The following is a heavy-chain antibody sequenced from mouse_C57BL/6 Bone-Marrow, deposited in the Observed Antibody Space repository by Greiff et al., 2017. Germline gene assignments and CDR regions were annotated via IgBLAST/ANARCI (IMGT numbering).Heavy chain of an antibody. J-gene: IGHJ2*01. V-gene: IGHV1-15*01. CDR1: GYTFTDYE. D-gene: IGHD1-1*01. Sequence: QVQLQQSGAELVRPGASVTLSCKASGYTFTDYEMHWVKQTPVHGLEWIGAIDPETGGTAYNQKFKGKAILTADKSSSTANMELRRLTSEDSAVYYCTSFNYYGGSSDYWGQGTTLTVSS. CDR2: IDPETGGT. CDR3: TSFNYYGGSSDY.